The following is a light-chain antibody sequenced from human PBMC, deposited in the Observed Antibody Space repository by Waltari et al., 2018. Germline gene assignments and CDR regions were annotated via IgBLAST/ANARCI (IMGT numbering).Light chain of an antibody. V-gene: IGKV1-27*01. CDR3: QKYNSAPEIT. Sequence: DIQMTQSPSSLSASVGDRVTITCRASQSISSYLNWYQQKPGKAPKFLIYGASTLQSGVPSRFSGSGSGTDFTLTISSLQPEDVATYYCQKYNSAPEITFGGGTKVEIK. CDR2: GAS. CDR1: QSISSY. J-gene: IGKJ4*01.